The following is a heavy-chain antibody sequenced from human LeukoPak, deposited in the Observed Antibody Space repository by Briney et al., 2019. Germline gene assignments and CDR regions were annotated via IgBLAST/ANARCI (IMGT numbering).Heavy chain of an antibody. V-gene: IGHV4-4*07. CDR2: IYTSGST. CDR1: GGSISIYY. Sequence: SETLSLTCTVSGGSISIYYWSWIRQPAGKGLEWIGRIYTSGSTNYNPSLKSRVTMSVDTSKNQFSLKLSSVTAADTAVYYCARDSWLGSASAFDIWGQGTKVTVSS. D-gene: IGHD3-22*01. CDR3: ARDSWLGSASAFDI. J-gene: IGHJ3*02.